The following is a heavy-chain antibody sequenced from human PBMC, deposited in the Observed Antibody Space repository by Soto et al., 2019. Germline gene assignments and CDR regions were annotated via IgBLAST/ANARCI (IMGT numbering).Heavy chain of an antibody. V-gene: IGHV1-8*01. Sequence: QVQLVQSGAEVKKPGASVKVSCKASGYTFTSYDINWVRQATGQGLEWMGWMNPNSGNTGYAQKFQGRVTMTRNTSISTAYMELSRLRSEDTAVYYCARWIWSGSGYDFDYWGQGALVTVSS. J-gene: IGHJ4*02. CDR1: GYTFTSYD. CDR3: ARWIWSGSGYDFDY. CDR2: MNPNSGNT. D-gene: IGHD5-12*01.